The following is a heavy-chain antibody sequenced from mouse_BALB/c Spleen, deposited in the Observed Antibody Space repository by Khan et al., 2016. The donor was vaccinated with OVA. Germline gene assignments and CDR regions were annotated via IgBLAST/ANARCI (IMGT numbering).Heavy chain of an antibody. CDR3: ARGRTGN. V-gene: IGHV1-7*01. CDR1: GYTFTSYC. J-gene: IGHJ2*01. D-gene: IGHD1-1*01. Sequence: QVQLQQSGAELAKPGASVKMSCKASGYTFTSYCMHWIKQRPGQGLEWIGYINPTSGYTEYNQKFKDKATLTADKSSSTAYMQLSSLTSDDSAVFYCARGRTGNWGQGTTLTVSS. CDR2: INPTSGYT.